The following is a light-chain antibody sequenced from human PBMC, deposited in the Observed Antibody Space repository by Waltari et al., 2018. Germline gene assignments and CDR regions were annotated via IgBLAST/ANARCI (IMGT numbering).Light chain of an antibody. V-gene: IGLV2-8*01. CDR3: SSFAGTNQGA. CDR2: EVT. J-gene: IGLJ2*01. Sequence: QSALTQPPSASGSPGQSVTISCTGTSSDVGGYNYVPWYQQHPGKAPQLMIYEVTKPPSGVPDRFSGSKSGNTASLTVSGLQAEDEADYYCSSFAGTNQGAFGGGTKLTVL. CDR1: SSDVGGYNY.